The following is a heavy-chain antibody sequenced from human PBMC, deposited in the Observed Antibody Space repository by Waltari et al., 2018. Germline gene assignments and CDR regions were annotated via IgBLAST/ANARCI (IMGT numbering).Heavy chain of an antibody. CDR1: GGSFSGHY. V-gene: IGHV4-34*01. D-gene: IGHD2-15*01. CDR2: INHSGST. Sequence: QVQLQQWGAGLLKPSETLSLTCAVYGGSFSGHYWSWIRQPPGKGREWIGEINHSGSTNYNPSLKSRVTISVDTSKNQFSLKLSAVTAADTAVYYCARGGIYCSGGSCYSFDYWGQGTLVTVSS. CDR3: ARGGIYCSGGSCYSFDY. J-gene: IGHJ4*02.